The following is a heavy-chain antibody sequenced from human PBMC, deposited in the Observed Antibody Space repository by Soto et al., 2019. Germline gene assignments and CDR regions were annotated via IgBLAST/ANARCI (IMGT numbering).Heavy chain of an antibody. Sequence: WASVKVSCKASGGTFSSYAISWVRQAPGQGLEWMGGIIPIFGTANYAQKFQGRVTITADESTSTAYMELSSLRSEDTAVYYCASSYYYDSSGYYGPTYWYYYGMDVWGQGTTVTVSS. CDR2: IIPIFGTA. CDR3: ASSYYYDSSGYYGPTYWYYYGMDV. D-gene: IGHD3-22*01. J-gene: IGHJ6*02. CDR1: GGTFSSYA. V-gene: IGHV1-69*13.